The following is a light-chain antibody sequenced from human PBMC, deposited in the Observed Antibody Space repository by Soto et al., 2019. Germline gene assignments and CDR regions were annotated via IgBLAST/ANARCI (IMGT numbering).Light chain of an antibody. Sequence: QSVLTQPASVSRSPGQSITISCTGTSSDVGAYTYVSWYQQHPGKAPKLMIFEVSDRPSGVSNRFSGSKSGNTASLTISGIQAEDEADYYCSSYTTSNTLVFGGGTKLPVL. V-gene: IGLV2-14*01. CDR1: SSDVGAYTY. CDR3: SSYTTSNTLV. J-gene: IGLJ2*01. CDR2: EVS.